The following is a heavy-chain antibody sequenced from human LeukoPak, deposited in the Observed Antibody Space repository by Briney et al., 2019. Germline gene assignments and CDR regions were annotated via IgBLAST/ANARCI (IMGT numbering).Heavy chain of an antibody. J-gene: IGHJ4*02. Sequence: GGSLRLSCAASGFTFSSYAMNWVRQAPGKGLEWVSSIGTSGISRYYADSVRGRFTISRDNSKSTLYLEMNSLRAEDTAMYYCAKDAGGLYFGESNFDYWGQGTLVTVSS. CDR1: GFTFSSYA. CDR2: IGTSGISR. D-gene: IGHD3-10*01. CDR3: AKDAGGLYFGESNFDY. V-gene: IGHV3-23*01.